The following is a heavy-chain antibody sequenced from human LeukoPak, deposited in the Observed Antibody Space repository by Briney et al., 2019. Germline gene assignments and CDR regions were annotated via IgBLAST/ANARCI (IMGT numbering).Heavy chain of an antibody. CDR2: IKEDGSVK. J-gene: IGHJ4*02. CDR1: GFTFGVSW. V-gene: IGHV3-7*01. CDR3: VKDRGWNTFDY. D-gene: IGHD1/OR15-1a*01. Sequence: PGGSLRLSCAASGFTFGVSWMSWVRQAPGKGLEWVGNIKEDGSVKNYVDSVKGRLTISRDNAKSSLFLQMNNLRVEDTAVYYGVKDRGWNTFDYWGQGILVTVSS.